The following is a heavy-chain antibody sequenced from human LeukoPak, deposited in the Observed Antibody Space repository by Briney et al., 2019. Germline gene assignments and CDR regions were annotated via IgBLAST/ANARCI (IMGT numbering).Heavy chain of an antibody. CDR3: ASTRRGAVAGRFDS. J-gene: IGHJ4*02. Sequence: PSETLPHTCNVSGAPMCSNQGSWIPQPPGKGLEWIGYTDHSGNTNHCRALESPVPMSVNDSKNQFSLRLHSVSAADRAGYYCASTRRGAVAGRFDSWGQGTLVTVS. CDR1: GAPMCSNQ. V-gene: IGHV4-59*08. D-gene: IGHD6-19*01. CDR2: TDHSGNT.